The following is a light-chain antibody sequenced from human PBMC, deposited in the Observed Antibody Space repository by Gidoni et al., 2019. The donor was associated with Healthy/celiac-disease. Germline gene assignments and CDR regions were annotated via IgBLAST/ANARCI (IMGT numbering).Light chain of an antibody. CDR3: EQYGSSPQT. CDR2: GAS. J-gene: IGKJ2*01. V-gene: IGKV3-20*01. CDR1: QSVSSSY. Sequence: EIVLSQSPGTLSLSPGERATLSCRASQSVSSSYLAWYQQKPGQAPRLLIYGASSRATGIADRFSGSGSGTDFTLTIRRLEPEDFAVYYWEQYGSSPQTFGQGTKLEIK.